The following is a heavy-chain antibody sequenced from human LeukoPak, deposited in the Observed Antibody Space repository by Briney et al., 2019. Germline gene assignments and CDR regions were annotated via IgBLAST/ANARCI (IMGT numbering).Heavy chain of an antibody. CDR2: ISGSGAGT. CDR1: GFTFSSYA. J-gene: IGHJ3*02. CDR3: ARSVTDAFDI. Sequence: GGSLRLSCAVSGFTFSSYAMNWVRQAPGKGLEWVSGISGSGAGTYYADSVKGRFTISRDNSKNTLYLQMNSLRAEDTAVYYCARSVTDAFDIWGQGTVVTVSS. D-gene: IGHD3-3*01. V-gene: IGHV3-23*01.